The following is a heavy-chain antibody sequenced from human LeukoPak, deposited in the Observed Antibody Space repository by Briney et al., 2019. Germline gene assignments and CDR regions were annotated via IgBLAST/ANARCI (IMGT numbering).Heavy chain of an antibody. D-gene: IGHD6-19*01. CDR2: IIPIFGTT. V-gene: IGHV1-69*06. CDR1: GGTFSSYA. CDR3: AREPVVAVAGTGDY. J-gene: IGHJ4*02. Sequence: VASVKVSCKASGGTFSSYAISWVRQAPGQGLEWMGGIIPIFGTTNYARKFRGRVTLTADKSTRTAYMELSSLRSEDTAVYYCAREPVVAVAGTGDYWGQGTLVTVSS.